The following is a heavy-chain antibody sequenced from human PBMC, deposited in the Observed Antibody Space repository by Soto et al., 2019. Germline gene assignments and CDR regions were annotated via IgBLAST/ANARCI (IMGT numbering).Heavy chain of an antibody. J-gene: IGHJ4*02. D-gene: IGHD3-22*01. CDR1: GFTFSSQP. CDR3: ARDVYYYDGSGYRYYFDY. Sequence: GGSLRLSCAASGFTFSSQPMHWVRQAPGKGLEWVAVISYDGSNKYYADSVKGRFTISRDNSKNTLYLQMNSLRAEDTAVYYCARDVYYYDGSGYRYYFDYWGQGTLVTVSS. CDR2: ISYDGSNK. V-gene: IGHV3-30-3*01.